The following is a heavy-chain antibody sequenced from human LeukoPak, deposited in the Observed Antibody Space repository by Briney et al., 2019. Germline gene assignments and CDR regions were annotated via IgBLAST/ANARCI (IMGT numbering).Heavy chain of an antibody. Sequence: GGSLRLSCAASGFAFSSYWMAWVRQAPGKGLEWVANIDQDGSDKNYVDSVKGRFTISIDNARNSLYLQMNSLRVEDTAVYFCARGYNSALDYWGQGVLVTVSS. D-gene: IGHD6-19*01. CDR3: ARGYNSALDY. CDR2: IDQDGSDK. CDR1: GFAFSSYW. J-gene: IGHJ4*02. V-gene: IGHV3-7*04.